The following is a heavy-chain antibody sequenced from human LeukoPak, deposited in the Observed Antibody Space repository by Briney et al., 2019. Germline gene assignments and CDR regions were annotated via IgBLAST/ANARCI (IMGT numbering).Heavy chain of an antibody. CDR1: GFTFSSYA. D-gene: IGHD6-19*01. J-gene: IGHJ4*02. Sequence: PGGSLRLSCAASGFTFSSYAMSWVRQAPGKGLEWVSGLSGSGLSTYYADSLKGRSTISRDNSKNTLYLQMNSLRAEDTAVYYCARKVAAPDYWGQGTLVTVSS. CDR2: LSGSGLST. CDR3: ARKVAAPDY. V-gene: IGHV3-23*01.